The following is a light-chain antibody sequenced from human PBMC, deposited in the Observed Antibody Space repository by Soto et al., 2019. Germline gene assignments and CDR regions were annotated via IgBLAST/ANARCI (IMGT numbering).Light chain of an antibody. CDR1: QSVSSN. J-gene: IGKJ4*01. CDR2: GAS. Sequence: EIVITQSPTTLSVSPGERATLSCRASQSVSSNLAWYQQKPGQAPRLLIYGASTRATGIPARFSGTGSGTEFTLTINSLQAEDSAVYYCQQYYNWPLTFGGGTKVDI. CDR3: QQYYNWPLT. V-gene: IGKV3-15*01.